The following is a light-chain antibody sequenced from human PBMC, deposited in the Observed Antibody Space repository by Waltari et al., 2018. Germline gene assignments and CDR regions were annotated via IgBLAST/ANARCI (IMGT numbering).Light chain of an antibody. V-gene: IGKV3-11*01. CDR3: QQRRNWPLT. CDR2: DTS. Sequence: DIVLTQSPATLSLSPGKRATLSCRASQSIHNYLAWYQQKPGQAPRHLIYDTSYSATGISARFSGSGFGTDFTLTISSLEPEDFAVYYCQQRRNWPLTFGGGTKVEIK. J-gene: IGKJ4*01. CDR1: QSIHNY.